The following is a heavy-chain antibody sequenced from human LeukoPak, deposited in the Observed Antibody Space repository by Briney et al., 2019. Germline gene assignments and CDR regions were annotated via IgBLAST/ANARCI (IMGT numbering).Heavy chain of an antibody. CDR2: INPNSGGT. CDR3: AREVIAVHAFDV. V-gene: IGHV1-2*02. CDR1: GYTFTGYY. Sequence: ASVKVSCKASGYTFTGYYMHWVRQAPGQGLEWMGWINPNSGGTNYAQKLQVRVTMTRDTSISTAYMELSRLRSDDTAVYYCAREVIAVHAFDVWGQGTMVTVS. J-gene: IGHJ3*01. D-gene: IGHD6-19*01.